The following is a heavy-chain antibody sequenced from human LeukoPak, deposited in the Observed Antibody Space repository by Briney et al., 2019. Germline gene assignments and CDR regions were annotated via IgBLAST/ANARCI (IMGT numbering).Heavy chain of an antibody. J-gene: IGHJ4*02. CDR2: INPNSGGT. Sequence: ASVKVSCKASGYTFTGYYMHWVRQAAGQGLEGMGWINPNSGGTNYAQKFQGRVTMTRDTSISTAYMELSRLRSDDTAVYYCARGSVLWFGELSSDYWGQGTLVTVSS. D-gene: IGHD3-10*01. V-gene: IGHV1-2*02. CDR1: GYTFTGYY. CDR3: ARGSVLWFGELSSDY.